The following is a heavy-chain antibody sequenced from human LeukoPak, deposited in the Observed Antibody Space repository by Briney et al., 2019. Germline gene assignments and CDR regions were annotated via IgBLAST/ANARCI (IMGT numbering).Heavy chain of an antibody. CDR2: ISSSGSTI. CDR1: GFTFSDYH. Sequence: GGSLRLSCAGSGFTFSDYHMSWIRQAPGKGLEWVSYISSSGSTIYYADSVKGRFTVSRDNAKNSLYLQMNSLRAEDTAVYYRAREAAPGGFDIWGQGTMVTVSS. CDR3: AREAAPGGFDI. J-gene: IGHJ3*02. V-gene: IGHV3-11*01. D-gene: IGHD3-16*01.